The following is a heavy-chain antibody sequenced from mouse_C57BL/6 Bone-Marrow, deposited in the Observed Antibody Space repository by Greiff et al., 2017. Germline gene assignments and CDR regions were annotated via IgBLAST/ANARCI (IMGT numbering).Heavy chain of an antibody. CDR2: IDPETGGT. J-gene: IGHJ3*02. CDR1: GYTFTDYE. CDR3: TRRTTA. D-gene: IGHD1-2*01. V-gene: IGHV1-15*01. Sequence: VQLQQSGAELVRPGASVPLSCKASGYTFTDYEMHWVKQTPVHGLEWIGAIDPETGGTAYNQKFKGKAILTADKSSSTAYMELRSLPSEDSAVYYCTRRTTAWGQGTLVTVSA.